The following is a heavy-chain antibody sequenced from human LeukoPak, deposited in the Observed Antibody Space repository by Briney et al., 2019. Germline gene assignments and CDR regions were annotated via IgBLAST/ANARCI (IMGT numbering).Heavy chain of an antibody. CDR1: GGSISSGSYY. J-gene: IGHJ4*02. D-gene: IGHD3-22*01. CDR3: ARALVAYYDSSGLFDY. V-gene: IGHV4-61*02. CDR2: IYTSGST. Sequence: SQTLSLTCTVSGGSISSGSYYWSWIRQPAGKGLEWIGRIYTSGSTNYNPSLKSRVTISVDTSKNQFSLKLSSVTAADTAVYYCARALVAYYDSSGLFDYWGQGTLVTVSS.